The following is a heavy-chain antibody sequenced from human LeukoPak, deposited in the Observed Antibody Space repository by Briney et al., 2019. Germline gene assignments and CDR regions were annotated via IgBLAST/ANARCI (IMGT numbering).Heavy chain of an antibody. V-gene: IGHV4-4*07. D-gene: IGHD6-19*01. Sequence: KPSETLSLTCTVSGGSISNYYWSWIRQPAGKGLEWIGRINTSGSTNYNPSLKSRVTMSADTSKNQFSLQLSSVTATDTAVYYCARGRAVAEYWGQGILVTVFS. CDR3: ARGRAVAEY. CDR2: INTSGST. J-gene: IGHJ4*02. CDR1: GGSISNYY.